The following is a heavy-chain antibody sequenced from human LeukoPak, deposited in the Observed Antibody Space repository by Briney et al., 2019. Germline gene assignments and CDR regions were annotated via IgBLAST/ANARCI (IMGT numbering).Heavy chain of an antibody. CDR2: INPKSGGT. D-gene: IGHD3-22*01. Sequence: ASVKVSCKASGYTFTGYYMHWVRQAPGQGLEWMGWINPKSGGTTYEQKFQGRVTMTRDTSTSTVYMELSSLRSEDTAVYFCARDSYYDSSGSVDYWGQGTLVTVSS. CDR1: GYTFTGYY. J-gene: IGHJ4*02. V-gene: IGHV1-2*02. CDR3: ARDSYYDSSGSVDY.